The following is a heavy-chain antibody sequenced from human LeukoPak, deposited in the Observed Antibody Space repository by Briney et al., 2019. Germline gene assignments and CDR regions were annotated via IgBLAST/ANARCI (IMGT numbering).Heavy chain of an antibody. CDR1: GDSVSSNSAA. CDR2: TYYRSKWYN. Sequence: SQTLSLTCAIPGDSVSSNSAAWNWIRQSPSRGLDWIGRTYYRSKWYNDYAVSVKSRITINPDTSKNQFSLQLNSVTPEDTAVYYCARDHRYYYGMDVWGQGTTVTVSS. CDR3: ARDHRYYYGMDV. V-gene: IGHV6-1*01. J-gene: IGHJ6*02.